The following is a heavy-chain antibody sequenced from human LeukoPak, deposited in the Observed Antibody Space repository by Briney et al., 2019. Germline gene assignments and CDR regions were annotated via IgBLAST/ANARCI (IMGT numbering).Heavy chain of an antibody. J-gene: IGHJ5*02. CDR3: ARLATRDGYNLP. CDR2: IIPILGIA. Sequence: SVKVSCKASGGTFSSYAISWVRQAPGQGLEWMGRIIPILGIANYAQKFQGRVTITAVKSTSTAYMELSSLRSEDTAVYYCARLATRDGYNLPWGQGTLVTVSS. CDR1: GGTFSSYA. D-gene: IGHD5-12*01. V-gene: IGHV1-69*04.